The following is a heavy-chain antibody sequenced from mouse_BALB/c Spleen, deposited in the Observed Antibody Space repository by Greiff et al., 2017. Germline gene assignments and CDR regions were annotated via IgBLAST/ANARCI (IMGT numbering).Heavy chain of an antibody. CDR1: GYTFTSYW. CDR2: IYPGNSDT. V-gene: IGHV1-5*01. CDR3: TRGGPYDYFDY. D-gene: IGHD6-5*01. Sequence: VQLQQSGTVLARPGASVKMSCKASGYTFTSYWMHWVKQRPGQGLEWIGAIYPGNSDTSYNQKFKGKAKLTAVTSTSTAYMELSSLTNEDSAVYYCTRGGPYDYFDYWGQGTTLTVSS. J-gene: IGHJ2*01.